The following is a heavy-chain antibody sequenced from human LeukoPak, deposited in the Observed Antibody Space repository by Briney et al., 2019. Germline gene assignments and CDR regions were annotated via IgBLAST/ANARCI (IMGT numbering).Heavy chain of an antibody. D-gene: IGHD6-13*01. CDR3: ARDRQQQLVLDAFDI. V-gene: IGHV3-48*01. Sequence: PGGSLRLSCAASGLSFSGYSMNWVRQAPGKGLEWVAYINSISTATDYADSVKGRFTISRDNAKNSQYLQMNSLRAEDTAVYYCARDRQQQLVLDAFDIWGQGTMVTVSS. J-gene: IGHJ3*02. CDR1: GLSFSGYS. CDR2: INSISTAT.